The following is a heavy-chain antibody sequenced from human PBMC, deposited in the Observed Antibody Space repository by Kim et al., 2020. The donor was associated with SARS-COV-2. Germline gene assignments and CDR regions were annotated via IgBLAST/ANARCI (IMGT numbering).Heavy chain of an antibody. D-gene: IGHD6-13*01. CDR3: AKGVAAAGYY. J-gene: IGHJ4*02. Sequence: GSKDYTDSVKGRCTISRDNSKKTLDRQMNSRRAEDTAVYYCAKGVAAAGYYWGQGTLVTVSS. CDR2: GSK. V-gene: IGHV3-23*01.